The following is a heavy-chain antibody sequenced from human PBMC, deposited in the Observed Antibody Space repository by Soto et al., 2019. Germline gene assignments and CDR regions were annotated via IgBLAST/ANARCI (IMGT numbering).Heavy chain of an antibody. Sequence: GGSLRLSCAGSGLTFRNDWLSWVRQAPGKGLEWVANINQDGSERYYVDSVRGRFTISRDNVENLLYLQLNSLRPEDTAVYYCAVYGYGVSAAAYWGQGTLVTVSS. V-gene: IGHV3-7*03. CDR2: INQDGSER. CDR1: GLTFRNDW. D-gene: IGHD4-17*01. CDR3: AVYGYGVSAAAY. J-gene: IGHJ4*02.